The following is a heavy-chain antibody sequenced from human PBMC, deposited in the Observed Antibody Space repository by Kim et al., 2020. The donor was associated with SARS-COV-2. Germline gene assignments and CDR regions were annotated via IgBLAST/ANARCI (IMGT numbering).Heavy chain of an antibody. V-gene: IGHV1-18*01. J-gene: IGHJ5*02. Sequence: ASVKVSCKASGYTFTSYGISWVRQAPGQGLEWMGWISAYNGNTNYAQKLQGRVTMTTDTSTSTAYMELRSVRSDDTAVYYCARAGDIVVVPAAIRGLDPWGQGTRVNVSS. D-gene: IGHD2-2*02. CDR3: ARAGDIVVVPAAIRGLDP. CDR2: ISAYNGNT. CDR1: GYTFTSYG.